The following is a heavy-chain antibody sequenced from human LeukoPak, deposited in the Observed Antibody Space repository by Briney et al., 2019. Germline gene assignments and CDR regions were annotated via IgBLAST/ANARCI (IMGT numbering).Heavy chain of an antibody. Sequence: PGGSLRLSCAASGFTFSIYWMTWVRQAPGKGLEWVANIKEDGSVKYYVDSVKGRFTISRDNAKKSLYLQMNNLRGEDTAVYFCARRWNLSLDVWGQGTTVTVSS. CDR3: ARRWNLSLDV. J-gene: IGHJ6*02. D-gene: IGHD5-24*01. V-gene: IGHV3-7*01. CDR1: GFTFSIYW. CDR2: IKEDGSVK.